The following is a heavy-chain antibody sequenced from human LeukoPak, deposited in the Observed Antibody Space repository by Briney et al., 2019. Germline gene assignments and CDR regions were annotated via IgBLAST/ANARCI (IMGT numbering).Heavy chain of an antibody. CDR1: GSTFNRHA. Sequence: GGSLRLSCVASGSTFNRHAMSWVRQAPGKGLEWVSAISGRGDNTYYADSVKGRFTISRDNSKNTLYLQMNSLRAEDTAVYYCAKDKNYYDSSGYYPGAFDIWGQGTMVTVSS. V-gene: IGHV3-23*01. CDR3: AKDKNYYDSSGYYPGAFDI. D-gene: IGHD3-22*01. CDR2: ISGRGDNT. J-gene: IGHJ3*02.